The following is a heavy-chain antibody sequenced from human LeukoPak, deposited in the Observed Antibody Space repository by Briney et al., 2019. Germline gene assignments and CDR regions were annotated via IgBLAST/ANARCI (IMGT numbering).Heavy chain of an antibody. CDR1: GGSISNYY. V-gene: IGHV4-59*01. J-gene: IGHJ3*02. Sequence: PSETLSLICTVSGGSISNYYWSWIRQPPGKGLEWIGYMYYSGSTNCNPSLKSRVTISVDTAKNQFSLKLSSVTAADTAVYYCARGMRRSKPRGLWEGPSASGTYSAFDIWGQGTMVTVSS. CDR3: ARGMRRSKPRGLWEGPSASGTYSAFDI. D-gene: IGHD3-10*01. CDR2: MYYSGST.